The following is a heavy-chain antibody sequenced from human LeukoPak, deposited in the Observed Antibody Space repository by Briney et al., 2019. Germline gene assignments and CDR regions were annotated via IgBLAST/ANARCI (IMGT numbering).Heavy chain of an antibody. CDR2: THSSGGT. J-gene: IGHJ5*02. D-gene: IGHD4-17*01. CDR3: IVFGDSNH. CDR1: GFTFSDYW. V-gene: IGHV3-53*01. Sequence: GGSLRLSCAASGFTFSDYWIHWVRQAPGKGLEWVSATHSSGGTYYADSVKGRFTISRDTSKNTLYLQINSLSVEDTAVYYCIVFGDSNHWGQGTLVTVSS.